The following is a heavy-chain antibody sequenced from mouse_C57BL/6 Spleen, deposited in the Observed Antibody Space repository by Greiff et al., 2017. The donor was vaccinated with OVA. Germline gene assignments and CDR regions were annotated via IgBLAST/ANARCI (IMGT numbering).Heavy chain of an antibody. J-gene: IGHJ1*03. CDR1: GFTFSDYY. CDR2: INYDGSST. CDR3: AGGGWLLREDFDV. D-gene: IGHD2-3*01. V-gene: IGHV5-16*01. Sequence: EVMLVESEGGLVQPGSSMKLSCTASGFTFSDYYMAWVRQVPEKGLEWVANINYDGSSTYYLDSLKSRFIISRDNAKNILYLQMSSLKSEDTATYYCAGGGWLLREDFDVWGTGTTVTVSS.